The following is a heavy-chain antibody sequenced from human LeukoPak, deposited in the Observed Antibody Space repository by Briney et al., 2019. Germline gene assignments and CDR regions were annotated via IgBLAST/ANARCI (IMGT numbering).Heavy chain of an antibody. Sequence: AAVKVSCKASGYTFTSYDINWVQQAPGQGLEWMGWMNPNSANTGYAQKFQGRVTMTRNTSISTAYMELSSLRSEDTAAYYCAKCSSTSCLYYYGMDVWGQGTTVTVSS. V-gene: IGHV1-8*01. CDR1: GYTFTSYD. CDR3: AKCSSTSCLYYYGMDV. D-gene: IGHD2-2*01. J-gene: IGHJ6*02. CDR2: MNPNSANT.